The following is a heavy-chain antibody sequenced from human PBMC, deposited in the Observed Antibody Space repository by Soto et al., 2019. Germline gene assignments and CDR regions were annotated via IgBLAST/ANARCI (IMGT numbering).Heavy chain of an antibody. D-gene: IGHD3-10*01. CDR1: GGSISSSSYY. CDR3: ARQGTMVRGVLPSPFGPVRDV. V-gene: IGHV4-39*01. Sequence: SETLSLTCTVSGGSISSSSYYWGWIRQPPGKGLEWIGSIYYSGSTYYNPSLKSRVTISVDTSKNQFSLKLSSVTAADTAVYYCARQGTMVRGVLPSPFGPVRDVWGQGTTVTVSS. CDR2: IYYSGST. J-gene: IGHJ6*02.